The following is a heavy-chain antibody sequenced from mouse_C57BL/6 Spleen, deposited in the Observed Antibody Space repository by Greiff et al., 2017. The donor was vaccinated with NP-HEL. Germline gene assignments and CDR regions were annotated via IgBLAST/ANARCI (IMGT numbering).Heavy chain of an antibody. CDR2: INPYNGGT. J-gene: IGHJ2*01. D-gene: IGHD4-1*01. Sequence: EVKLMESGPVLVKPGASVKMSCKASGYTFTDYYMNWVKQSHGKSLEWIGVINPYNGGTSYNQKFKGKATLTVDKSSSTAYMELNSLTSEDSAVYYCASGDGTVDYWGQGTTLTVSS. CDR1: GYTFTDYY. V-gene: IGHV1-19*01. CDR3: ASGDGTVDY.